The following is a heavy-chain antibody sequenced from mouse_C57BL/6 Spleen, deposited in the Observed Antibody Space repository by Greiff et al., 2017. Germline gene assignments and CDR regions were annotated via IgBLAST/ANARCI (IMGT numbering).Heavy chain of an antibody. CDR1: GFTFSSYA. CDR3: ARDGVYYGSSYEAWFAY. V-gene: IGHV5-4*01. CDR2: ISDGGSYT. Sequence: EVQLVESGGGLVKPGGSLKLSCAASGFTFSSYAMSWVRQTPEKRLEWVATISDGGSYTYYPDNVKGRFTISRDNAKNNLYLQMSHLKSEDTAMYYCARDGVYYGSSYEAWFAYWGQGTLVTVSA. J-gene: IGHJ3*01. D-gene: IGHD1-1*01.